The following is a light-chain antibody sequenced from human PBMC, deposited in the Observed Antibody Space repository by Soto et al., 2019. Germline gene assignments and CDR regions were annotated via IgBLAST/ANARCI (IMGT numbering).Light chain of an antibody. CDR3: QQCYSTPWT. V-gene: IGKV1-39*01. CDR1: QSISSY. J-gene: IGKJ1*01. Sequence: DIQMTQSPSSLSASVGDRVTITCRASQSISSYLHWYQQRPGKAPKLLIYAASNLQRGVPSRFSASGSGTDFTLTLNSLQPEDFATYYCQQCYSTPWTFGQGTKVEIK. CDR2: AAS.